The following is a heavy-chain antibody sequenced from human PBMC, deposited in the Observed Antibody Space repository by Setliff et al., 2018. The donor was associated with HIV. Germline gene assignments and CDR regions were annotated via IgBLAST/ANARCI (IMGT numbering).Heavy chain of an antibody. J-gene: IGHJ4*02. CDR1: DDSFSNYD. V-gene: IGHV4-4*09. Sequence: SETLSLTCVVSDDSFSNYDWTWIRQSPGKALEWIGYISSSGTTNYNPSLRRRVTISMETSNTRFSLWLRSATAADTATYFCARLGRAIDDGGSSLRLDFWGQGMLVTVS. D-gene: IGHD2-21*01. CDR3: ARLGRAIDDGGSSLRLDF. CDR2: ISSSGTT.